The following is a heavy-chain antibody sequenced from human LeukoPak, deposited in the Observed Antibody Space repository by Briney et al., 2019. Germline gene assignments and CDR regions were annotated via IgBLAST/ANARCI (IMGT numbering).Heavy chain of an antibody. CDR1: EFSFSSYW. J-gene: IGHJ6*02. V-gene: IGHV3-7*05. CDR3: ARGLYGMDV. CDR2: INEDGSVK. Sequence: GGSLRLSCAASEFSFSSYWISCVRQVPGKGLEWVAHINEDGSVKNYADSVKGRFTISRDNSRNSLYLQMNSLRAEDTAVYFCARGLYGMDVWGQGTTVTVSS.